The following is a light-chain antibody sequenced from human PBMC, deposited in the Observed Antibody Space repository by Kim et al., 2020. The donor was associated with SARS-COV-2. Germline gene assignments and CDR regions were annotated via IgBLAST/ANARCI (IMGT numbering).Light chain of an antibody. J-gene: IGLJ2*01. Sequence: GQSTTNSCTGTSSDVGGYNYVSWYQQYPGKAPKLMIYDVSNRPSGVSNRFSGSKSGNTASLTISGLQAEDEADYYCSSYTSSRTLVFGGGTQLTVL. CDR1: SSDVGGYNY. CDR3: SSYTSSRTLV. CDR2: DVS. V-gene: IGLV2-14*03.